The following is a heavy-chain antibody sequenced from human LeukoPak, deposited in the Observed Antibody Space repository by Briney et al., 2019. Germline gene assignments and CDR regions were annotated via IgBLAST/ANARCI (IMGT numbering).Heavy chain of an antibody. D-gene: IGHD2-15*01. CDR3: AIGARATRLGS. V-gene: IGHV4-34*01. CDR1: GESLNSYY. Sequence: SETLSLTCAVYGESLNSYYLSWVRQPPGEGLEWIGEIYESGTTEYHPSLKSRVTISMVPSKQQFSLSLSSVTAANAAVYYCAIGARATRLGSWGLGTPVIVSS. CDR2: IYESGTT. J-gene: IGHJ5*02.